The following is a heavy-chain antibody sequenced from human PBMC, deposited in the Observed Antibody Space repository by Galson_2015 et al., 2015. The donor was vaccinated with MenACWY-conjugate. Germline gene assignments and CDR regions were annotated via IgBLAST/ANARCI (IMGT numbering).Heavy chain of an antibody. J-gene: IGHJ5*02. CDR2: IKCRTDGGTT. CDR1: VLTFSNVW. V-gene: IGHV3-15*01. Sequence: SLRLSCATSVLTFSNVWMSWVRQAPGKGLEWVARIKCRTDGGTTDYATPVKGRFTILRDDSAKTLYLQMNSLKIEGTAMYFCTRDRDVGGSRWWFDPWGQGTLVTVSS. D-gene: IGHD2-15*01. CDR3: TRDRDVGGSRWWFDP.